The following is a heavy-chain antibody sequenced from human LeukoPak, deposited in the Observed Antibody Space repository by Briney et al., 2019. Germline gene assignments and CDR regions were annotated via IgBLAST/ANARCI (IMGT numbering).Heavy chain of an antibody. J-gene: IGHJ4*02. Sequence: GGSLRLSCAASGFNFNNAWMTWVRQAPGKGLEWVGRIKSKGDGETTDYGAPVKGRFTMSRDDSKATVYLQMNLLQAEDTAMYYCATDLGLTMIRGVIVHWGQGALVNVSS. CDR2: IKSKGDGETT. CDR1: GFNFNNAW. D-gene: IGHD3-10*01. CDR3: ATDLGLTMIRGVIVH. V-gene: IGHV3-15*01.